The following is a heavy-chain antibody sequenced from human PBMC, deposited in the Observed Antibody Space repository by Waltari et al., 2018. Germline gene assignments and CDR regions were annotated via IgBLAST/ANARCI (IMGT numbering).Heavy chain of an antibody. Sequence: QAQLMQSGVEVKEPGASVRVSCKASGYTFTANYIHWVRQAPGQGLEWMGWMNPVSGDTKYAENLQGRVTMTRDTSVSTAYVEVSRLTSDDTAIYSCAGGNVVGCTRTRSCHGRLDPWGQGTLVTVSS. CDR1: GYTFTANY. D-gene: IGHD2-8*01. CDR3: AGGNVVGCTRTRSCHGRLDP. J-gene: IGHJ5*02. V-gene: IGHV1-2*02. CDR2: MNPVSGDT.